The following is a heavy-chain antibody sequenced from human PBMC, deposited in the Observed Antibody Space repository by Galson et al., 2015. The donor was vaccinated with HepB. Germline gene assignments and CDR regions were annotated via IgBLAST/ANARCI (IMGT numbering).Heavy chain of an antibody. J-gene: IGHJ3*02. CDR2: IHPDGTTT. V-gene: IGHV3-74*01. CDR3: ARDPPGDTSALGFDI. CDR1: GFAFSDYW. D-gene: IGHD3-22*01. Sequence: SLRLSCAASGFAFSDYWMQWVRQVPGKGLVWVSRIHPDGTTTDYAESMRGRITISRDNAKNTLYLQMNRLRVEDTAVYYCARDPPGDTSALGFDIWGHGTMITVSS.